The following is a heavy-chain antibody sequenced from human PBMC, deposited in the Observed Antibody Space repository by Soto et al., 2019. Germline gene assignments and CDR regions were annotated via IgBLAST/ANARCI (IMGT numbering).Heavy chain of an antibody. V-gene: IGHV4-30-4*01. CDR2: IYYSGST. Sequence: SETLSLTCTVSGGSISSGDYYWSWIRQPPGKGLEWIGYIYYSGSTYYNPSLKSRVTISVDTSKNQFSLKLSSVTAADTAVYYCARDGRVTTTAGNLAHYYYGMDVWGQGTTVTVSS. CDR3: ARDGRVTTTAGNLAHYYYGMDV. D-gene: IGHD4-4*01. J-gene: IGHJ6*02. CDR1: GGSISSGDYY.